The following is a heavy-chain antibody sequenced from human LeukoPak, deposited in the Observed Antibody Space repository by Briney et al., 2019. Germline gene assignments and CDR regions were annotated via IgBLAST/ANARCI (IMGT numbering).Heavy chain of an antibody. D-gene: IGHD3-22*01. Sequence: ASVKVSCKASGYTFTSYGISWVRQAPGQGLEWMGGFIPIFGSPTYAQKFQGRVTFTTDESTSTAYMELSNLRSDDTAVFYCAGFFYDSSGAAFDIWGQGTMVTVSS. CDR2: FIPIFGSP. J-gene: IGHJ3*02. CDR3: AGFFYDSSGAAFDI. V-gene: IGHV1-69*05. CDR1: GYTFTSYG.